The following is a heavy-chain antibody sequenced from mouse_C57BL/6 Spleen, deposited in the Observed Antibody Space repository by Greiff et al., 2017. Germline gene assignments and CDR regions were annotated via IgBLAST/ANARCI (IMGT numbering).Heavy chain of an antibody. CDR3: ARSDYGSSYYAMDY. D-gene: IGHD1-1*01. Sequence: VQLQQSGAELVKPGASVKLSCTASGFNIKDYYMHWVKQRTEQGLEWIGRIDPEDGDTKYAPKFQGKSTITADTSSHTAYLQLSSLTSEDTAVYYCARSDYGSSYYAMDYWGQGTSVTVSS. V-gene: IGHV14-2*01. CDR2: IDPEDGDT. CDR1: GFNIKDYY. J-gene: IGHJ4*01.